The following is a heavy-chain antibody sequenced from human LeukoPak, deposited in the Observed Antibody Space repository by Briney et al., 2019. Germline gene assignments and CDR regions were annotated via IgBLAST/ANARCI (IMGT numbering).Heavy chain of an antibody. J-gene: IGHJ4*02. CDR3: AKVFYGSQSYNRLVLDA. Sequence: PGGSLRLSCAASGFTFSIHAMTWVRQAPRRGLEWVSAISGSGATTDYADSVKGRFTISRDNSGNMVYLQLHSLRVEDTAVYYCAKVFYGSQSYNRLVLDAWGQGTLVTVSS. CDR2: ISGSGATT. CDR1: GFTFSIHA. D-gene: IGHD3-10*01. V-gene: IGHV3-23*01.